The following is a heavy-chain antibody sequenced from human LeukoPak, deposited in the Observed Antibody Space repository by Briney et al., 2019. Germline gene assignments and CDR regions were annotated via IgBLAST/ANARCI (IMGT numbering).Heavy chain of an antibody. D-gene: IGHD3-22*01. V-gene: IGHV4-34*01. CDR1: SGSFSGYY. CDR3: ARGNPYDSSGYYRDAFDI. Sequence: SETLSLTCAVYSGSFSGYYWSWIRQPPGKGLEWIGEINHSGSTNYNPSLKSRVTISVDTSKNQFSLKLSSVTAADTAVYYCARGNPYDSSGYYRDAFDIWGQGTMVTVSS. CDR2: INHSGST. J-gene: IGHJ3*02.